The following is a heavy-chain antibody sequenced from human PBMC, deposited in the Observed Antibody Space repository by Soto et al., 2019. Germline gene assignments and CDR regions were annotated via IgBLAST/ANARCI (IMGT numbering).Heavy chain of an antibody. Sequence: RASVKVSCKASGGTFSSYAISWVRQAPGQGLEWMGGIIPIFGTANYAQKFQGRVTITADKSTSTAYMELSSLRSEDTAVYYCASQDTAMVTLYYYGMDVWGQGTTVTVSS. J-gene: IGHJ6*02. CDR1: GGTFSSYA. D-gene: IGHD5-18*01. CDR3: ASQDTAMVTLYYYGMDV. CDR2: IIPIFGTA. V-gene: IGHV1-69*06.